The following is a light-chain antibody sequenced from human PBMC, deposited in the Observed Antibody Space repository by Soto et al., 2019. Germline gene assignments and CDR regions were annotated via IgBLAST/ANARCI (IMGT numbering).Light chain of an antibody. Sequence: QSALTQPPSVSGAPGQRVTISCTGNNSNLGAGYDVHWYQHLPGTAPKLLIYDNNKRPSGIPDRFSGSKSGTSATLGITGLQTGDEADYYCGTWDSSLSAYVFGTGTKVTVL. J-gene: IGLJ1*01. V-gene: IGLV1-51*01. CDR1: NSNLGAGYD. CDR2: DNN. CDR3: GTWDSSLSAYV.